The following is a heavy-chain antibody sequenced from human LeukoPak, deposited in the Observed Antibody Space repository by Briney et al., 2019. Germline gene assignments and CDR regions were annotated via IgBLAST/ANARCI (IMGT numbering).Heavy chain of an antibody. CDR2: ISSSSSYI. D-gene: IGHD3-9*01. V-gene: IGHV3-21*01. CDR3: ARDLDSPNYYYYMDV. J-gene: IGHJ6*03. Sequence: GGSLRLSCAASGFIFSSYSMNWVRQAPGKGLEWVSSISSSSSYIYYADSVKGRFTISRDNAKNSLYLQMNSLRAEDTAVYYCARDLDSPNYYYYMDVWGKGTTVTVSS. CDR1: GFIFSSYS.